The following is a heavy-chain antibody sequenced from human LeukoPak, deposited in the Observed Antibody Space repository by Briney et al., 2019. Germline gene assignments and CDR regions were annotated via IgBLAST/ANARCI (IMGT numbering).Heavy chain of an antibody. CDR1: GGSISSYY. D-gene: IGHD2-2*01. CDR2: IYYSGST. J-gene: IGHJ6*03. V-gene: IGHV4-59*12. Sequence: SETLSLTCTVSGGSISSYYWSWIRQPPGKGLEWIGYIYYSGSTNYNPSLKSRVTISVDTSKNQFSLKLSSVTAADTAVYYCARLVSARNIVVVPAAYYYYYMDVWGKGTTVTVSS. CDR3: ARLVSARNIVVVPAAYYYYYMDV.